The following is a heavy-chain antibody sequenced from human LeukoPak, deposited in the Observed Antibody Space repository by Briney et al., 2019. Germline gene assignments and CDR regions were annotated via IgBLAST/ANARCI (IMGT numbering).Heavy chain of an antibody. CDR1: GFTFSNYR. J-gene: IGHJ4*02. D-gene: IGHD3-3*01. CDR2: IKYDGSAT. Sequence: GGSLRLSCAASGFTFSNYRMHWIRQVPGKGLVWVSHIKYDGSATNYADSVKGRFTISRDNAKNTLYLQMNSLGAEDTAVYYCVSGSLQSGYNFDYWGQGALVTVSS. V-gene: IGHV3-74*01. CDR3: VSGSLQSGYNFDY.